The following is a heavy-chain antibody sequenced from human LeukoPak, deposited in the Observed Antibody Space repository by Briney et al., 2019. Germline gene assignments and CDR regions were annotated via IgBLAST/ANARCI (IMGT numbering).Heavy chain of an antibody. Sequence: GGSLRLSCAASGFMFSSYWMSWVRQAPGKGLEWVANIKQDGSEKYYVDSVKGRFTISRDNAKSSLSLQMNSLRAEDTAVYYCVKVDRNSWYLGFDYWGQGTLVTVSS. CDR2: IKQDGSEK. V-gene: IGHV3-7*03. J-gene: IGHJ4*02. CDR1: GFMFSSYW. CDR3: VKVDRNSWYLGFDY. D-gene: IGHD6-13*01.